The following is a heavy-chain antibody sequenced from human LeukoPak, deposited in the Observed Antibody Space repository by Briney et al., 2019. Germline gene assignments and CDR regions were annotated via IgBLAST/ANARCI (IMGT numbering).Heavy chain of an antibody. D-gene: IGHD3-10*01. J-gene: IGHJ6*03. CDR1: GFTFSLYA. CDR2: IDGDGANT. CDR3: ATRFGLDYYYYYMDV. V-gene: IGHV3-23*01. Sequence: GGSLRLSCVASGFTFSLYAMTWVRQTPEKGLEWVSTIDGDGANTYYADSVRGRFTISRDNSKNTLSLQMTSLRADDTAVYYCATRFGLDYYYYYMDVWGKGTTVTVSS.